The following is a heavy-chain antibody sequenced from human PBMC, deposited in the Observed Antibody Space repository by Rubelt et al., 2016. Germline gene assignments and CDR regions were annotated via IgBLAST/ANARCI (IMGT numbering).Heavy chain of an antibody. CDR3: AKGPRIVPAAFYFDY. V-gene: IGHV3-23*01. D-gene: IGHD2-2*01. J-gene: IGHJ4*02. Sequence: QATGEGLEWVSFIGGSGGSTNYADSVKGRFTISRDNSKNTLYMQMNSLRAEDTAVYYCAKGPRIVPAAFYFDYWGQGTLVTVPS. CDR2: IGGSGGST.